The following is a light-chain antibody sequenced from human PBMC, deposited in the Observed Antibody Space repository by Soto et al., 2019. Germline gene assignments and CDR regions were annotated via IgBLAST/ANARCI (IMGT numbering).Light chain of an antibody. CDR3: CSYTSRTTYV. V-gene: IGLV2-14*01. J-gene: IGLJ1*01. CDR1: ASDVGGYNY. Sequence: LTQPASVSGSPGQSITISCTGTASDVGGYNYVSWYQQHPGKAPKLMIHAVSNRPSGISSRFSGSKSGNTASLTISGLQSEDEADYFCCSYTSRTTYVFGTGTKVTVL. CDR2: AVS.